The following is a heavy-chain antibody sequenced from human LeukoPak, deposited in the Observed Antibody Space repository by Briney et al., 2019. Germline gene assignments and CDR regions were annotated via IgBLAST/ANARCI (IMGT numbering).Heavy chain of an antibody. V-gene: IGHV3-21*01. D-gene: IGHD3-16*02. CDR1: GFTFSSYS. J-gene: IGHJ4*02. CDR3: ARDRDYDYVWGSYRYTFDY. CDR2: ISSSSSYI. Sequence: GGSLRLSCAASGFTFSSYSMNWVRQAPGKGLEWVSYISSSSSYIYYADSVKRRFTISRDNAKNSLYLQMNSLRAEDTAVYYCARDRDYDYVWGSYRYTFDYWGQGTLVTVSS.